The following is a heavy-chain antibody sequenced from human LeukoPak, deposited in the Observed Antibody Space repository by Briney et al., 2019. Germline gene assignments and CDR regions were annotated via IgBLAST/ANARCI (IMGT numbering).Heavy chain of an antibody. V-gene: IGHV4-39*01. Sequence: SETLSLTCTVSGGSMSSSSYYWGWIRQPPGKGLEWIGSIYSSGSTYYNPSLKSRVTISVDTSKNQFSLKLDSVTAADTAVYYCARHAAKGSGSYYSNFDYWGQGTLVTVSS. D-gene: IGHD3-10*01. CDR2: IYSSGST. CDR3: ARHAAKGSGSYYSNFDY. CDR1: GGSMSSSSYY. J-gene: IGHJ4*02.